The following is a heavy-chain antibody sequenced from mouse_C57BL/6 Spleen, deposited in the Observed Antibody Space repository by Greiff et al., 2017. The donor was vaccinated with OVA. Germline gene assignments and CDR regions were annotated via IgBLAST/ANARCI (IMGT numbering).Heavy chain of an antibody. D-gene: IGHD4-1*01. J-gene: IGHJ4*01. CDR1: GYTFTDYD. Sequence: QVKLQQSGAELVRPGASASLSCKASGYTFTDYDMHWVKQTPVHGLEWIGAIDPETGGTAYNQKFKGKAILTADKSYSTAYMELRSQTSEDSAVYYCTRPGPYAMDYWGQGTSVTVSS. CDR3: TRPGPYAMDY. CDR2: IDPETGGT. V-gene: IGHV1-15*01.